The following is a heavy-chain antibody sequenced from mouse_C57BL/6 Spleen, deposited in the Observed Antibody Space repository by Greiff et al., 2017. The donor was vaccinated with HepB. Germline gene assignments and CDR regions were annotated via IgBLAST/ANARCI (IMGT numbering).Heavy chain of an antibody. CDR1: GFNFKDYY. J-gene: IGHJ4*01. CDR3: ARSYYYGSSGDAMDY. D-gene: IGHD1-1*01. CDR2: IDPEDGET. Sequence: VQLKESGAELVKPGASVKLSCTASGFNFKDYYMHWVKQRTEQGLEWIGRIDPEDGETKYAPKFQGKATITADTASNTAYLQLSSLTSEDTAVYYCARSYYYGSSGDAMDYWGQGTSVTDSS. V-gene: IGHV14-2*01.